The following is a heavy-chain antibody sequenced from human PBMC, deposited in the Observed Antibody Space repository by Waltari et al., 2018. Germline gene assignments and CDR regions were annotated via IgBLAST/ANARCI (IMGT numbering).Heavy chain of an antibody. D-gene: IGHD6-19*01. CDR3: ARLYTEQWLVDY. V-gene: IGHV4-39*01. Sequence: QLQLQESGPGLVKPSETLSLTCTVSGGSISSSSYYWGWIRQPPGKGLEWIGSIYYSGGTYYNPSLKSRVTISVDTSKNQFSLKLSSVTAADTAVYYCARLYTEQWLVDYWGQGTLVTVSS. J-gene: IGHJ4*02. CDR2: IYYSGGT. CDR1: GGSISSSSYY.